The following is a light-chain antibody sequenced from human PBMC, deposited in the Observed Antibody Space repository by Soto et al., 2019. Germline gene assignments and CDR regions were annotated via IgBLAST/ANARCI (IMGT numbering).Light chain of an antibody. Sequence: QSVLTQPASVSGSPGQSIAISCTGTSSDVGGYNYDSWYQQHPGKAPKLMIFDVSNRPSGVSNRFSGSKSGNTASLTISGLQAEDEADYYCSSYTSSGTLYVFGTGTKVTVL. CDR1: SSDVGGYNY. J-gene: IGLJ1*01. CDR2: DVS. V-gene: IGLV2-14*01. CDR3: SSYTSSGTLYV.